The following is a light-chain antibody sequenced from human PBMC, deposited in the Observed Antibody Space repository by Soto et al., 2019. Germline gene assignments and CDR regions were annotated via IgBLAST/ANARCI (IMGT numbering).Light chain of an antibody. V-gene: IGKV3-15*01. Sequence: EIVMTQSPATLSVSPGERATLSCRASQSVSSNLAWYQQKPGQAPRLLIYGASTRATGIPARFSGSGSGTEFTLTSGSLQAEDFAGYYCQQYNNWPPRLTFVGVTKVEI. CDR3: QQYNNWPPRLT. J-gene: IGKJ4*01. CDR2: GAS. CDR1: QSVSSN.